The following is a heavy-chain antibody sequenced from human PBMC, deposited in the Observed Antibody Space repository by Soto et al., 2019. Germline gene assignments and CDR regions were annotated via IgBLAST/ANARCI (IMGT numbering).Heavy chain of an antibody. V-gene: IGHV1-69*06. CDR3: ARGAHITMIVVVPTVAFDI. CDR1: GGTFSSYA. D-gene: IGHD3-22*01. CDR2: IIPIFGTA. J-gene: IGHJ3*02. Sequence: QVQLVKSGAEVKKPGSSVKVSCKASGGTFSSYAISWVRQAPGQGLEWMGGIIPIFGTANYAQKFQGRVTITADKSTSTAYMELSSVRSEDTAMYYCARGAHITMIVVVPTVAFDIWGQGTMVTVSS.